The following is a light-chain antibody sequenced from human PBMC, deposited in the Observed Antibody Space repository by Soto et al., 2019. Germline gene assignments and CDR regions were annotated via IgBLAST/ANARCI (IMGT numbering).Light chain of an antibody. Sequence: EIVLAQSPATLSLSPGERATLSCGASQSVSSYLAWYQQKPGQAPRLLIYDASNRATGIPARFSGSGSGTDFTLTISSLEPEDFAVYYCQQRSNWPRTFGQGTKVDI. CDR3: QQRSNWPRT. J-gene: IGKJ1*01. CDR2: DAS. CDR1: QSVSSY. V-gene: IGKV3-11*01.